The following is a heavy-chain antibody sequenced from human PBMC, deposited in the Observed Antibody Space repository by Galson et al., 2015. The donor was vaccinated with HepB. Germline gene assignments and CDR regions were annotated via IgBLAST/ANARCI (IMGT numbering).Heavy chain of an antibody. D-gene: IGHD5-12*01. CDR2: IRSKANSYAT. J-gene: IGHJ5*02. CDR1: GFTFSGSA. V-gene: IGHV3-73*01. CDR3: TRLTSGYDSFVPEKLNWFDP. Sequence: LRLSCAASGFTFSGSAMHWVRQASGKGLEWVGRIRSKANSYATAYAASVKGRFTISRDDSKNTAYLQMNSLKTEDTAVYYCTRLTSGYDSFVPEKLNWFDPWGQGTLVTVSS.